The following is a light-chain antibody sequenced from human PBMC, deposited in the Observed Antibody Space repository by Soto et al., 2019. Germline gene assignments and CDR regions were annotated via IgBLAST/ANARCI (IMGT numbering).Light chain of an antibody. CDR1: SSDIGNYNL. CDR2: EVT. V-gene: IGLV2-23*02. CDR3: CSYAGTSSYV. Sequence: QSALTQPASVSGSLGQSITISCTGTSSDIGNYNLVSWYQQNPAKAPKLLIYEVTKRPSGVSNRFSGSKSGHTASLTISGLEAEDEADYFCCSYAGTSSYVFGTGTKLTVL. J-gene: IGLJ1*01.